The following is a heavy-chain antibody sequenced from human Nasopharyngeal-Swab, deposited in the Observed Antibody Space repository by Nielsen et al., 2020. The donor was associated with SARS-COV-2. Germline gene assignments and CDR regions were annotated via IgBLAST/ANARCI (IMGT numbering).Heavy chain of an antibody. Sequence: SVKAPCKASGGTFSSYAISWVRQAPGQGLEWMGGIIPIFGTANYAQKFQGRVTITADESTSTAYMELSSLRSEDTAVYYCAGGDDSLANSYYWGQGTLVTVSS. CDR1: GGTFSSYA. D-gene: IGHD3-22*01. V-gene: IGHV1-69*13. CDR2: IIPIFGTA. J-gene: IGHJ4*02. CDR3: AGGDDSLANSYY.